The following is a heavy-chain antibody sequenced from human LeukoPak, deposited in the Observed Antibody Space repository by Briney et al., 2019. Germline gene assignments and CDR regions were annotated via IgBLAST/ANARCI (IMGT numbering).Heavy chain of an antibody. CDR1: GFTFSDHY. CDR2: SRSKADSYTT. D-gene: IGHD3-10*01. CDR3: ARGWVVDSGSPKWLDS. J-gene: IGHJ5*01. V-gene: IGHV3-72*01. Sequence: PRGSLRLSCAASGFTFSDHYMDWVRQTPEKGLEWVGRSRSKADSYTTEYAASVKGRFSVSRDDSKSSLYLQMSSLKPEDTAVYYCARGWVVDSGSPKWLDSWGQGTLVTVSS.